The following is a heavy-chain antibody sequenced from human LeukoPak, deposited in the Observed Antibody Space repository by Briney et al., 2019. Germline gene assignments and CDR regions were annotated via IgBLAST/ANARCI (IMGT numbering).Heavy chain of an antibody. CDR1: GFTFSSYS. Sequence: PGGSLRLSCAASGFTFSSYSMNWVRQAPGKGLEWVSYISSSSSTIYYADSVKGRFTISRDNAKNSLYLQMNSLRAEDTAVYYCARDPVYDSSAKNAFDIWGQGTMVTVSS. V-gene: IGHV3-48*01. D-gene: IGHD3-22*01. CDR2: ISSSSSTI. CDR3: ARDPVYDSSAKNAFDI. J-gene: IGHJ3*02.